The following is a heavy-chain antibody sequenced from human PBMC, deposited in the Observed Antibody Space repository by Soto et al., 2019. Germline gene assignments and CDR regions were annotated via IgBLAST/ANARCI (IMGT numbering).Heavy chain of an antibody. D-gene: IGHD3-22*01. J-gene: IGHJ4*02. CDR1: GITLSSYA. Sequence: PGGSLRLSCAASGITLSSYAMSWVRQAPGKGPEWVSGISASGGSTSSADSVKGRFTISRDNSKNTLYLQKNSLGADDTDVYHCAKGQNSGSYRFYVDYRGQGALVTVSS. CDR3: AKGQNSGSYRFYVDY. CDR2: ISASGGST. V-gene: IGHV3-23*01.